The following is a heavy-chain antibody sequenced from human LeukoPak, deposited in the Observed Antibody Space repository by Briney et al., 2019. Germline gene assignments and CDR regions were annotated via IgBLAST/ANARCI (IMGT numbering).Heavy chain of an antibody. CDR1: GYTFTGYY. J-gene: IGHJ3*02. D-gene: IGHD6-13*01. Sequence: GASVKVSCKASGYTFTGYYMHWVRQAPGQGLEWMGGIIPIFGTANYAQKFQGRVTITTDESTSTAYMELSSLRSEDTAVYYCARPTYSSSWYGAFDIWGQGTMVTVSS. V-gene: IGHV1-69*05. CDR3: ARPTYSSSWYGAFDI. CDR2: IIPIFGTA.